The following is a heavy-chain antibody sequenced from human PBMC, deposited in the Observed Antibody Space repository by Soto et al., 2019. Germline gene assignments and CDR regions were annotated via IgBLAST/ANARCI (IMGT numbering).Heavy chain of an antibody. D-gene: IGHD6-13*01. CDR3: ARDRGSSSWETTLGMVV. V-gene: IGHV1-2*04. J-gene: IGHJ6*02. Sequence: ASVKVSCKASGYTFTGYYMHWVRQAPGQGLEWMGWINPNSGGTNYAQKFQGWVTMTRDTSISTAYMELSRLRSDDTAVYYCARDRGSSSWETTLGMVVWGQGTTVTVSS. CDR2: INPNSGGT. CDR1: GYTFTGYY.